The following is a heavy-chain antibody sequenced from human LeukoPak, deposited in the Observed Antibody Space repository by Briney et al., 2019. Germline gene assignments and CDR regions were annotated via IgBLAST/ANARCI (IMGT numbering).Heavy chain of an antibody. CDR3: ARRPFWFGALDY. CDR1: GGSFSGYY. D-gene: IGHD3-10*01. V-gene: IGHV4-34*01. Sequence: PSETLSLTCAVYGGSFSGYYWSWIRQPPGKGLEWIGEINHSGSTNYNPSLKSRVTISVDTSKNQFSLKLSSVTAADTAVYYCARRPFWFGALDYWGQGTLVTVSS. CDR2: INHSGST. J-gene: IGHJ4*02.